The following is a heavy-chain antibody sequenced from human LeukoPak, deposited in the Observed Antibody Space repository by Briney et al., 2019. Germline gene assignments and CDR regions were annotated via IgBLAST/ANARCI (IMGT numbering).Heavy chain of an antibody. CDR3: ARDHGSGSYFSHCDY. J-gene: IGHJ4*02. CDR2: IWYDGSNK. Sequence: GRSLRLSCAASGFTFSSSGMHWVRQAPDKGLEWVALIWYDGSNKYYADSVKGRFTIPRDNSKNTLYLQMNSLRAEDTAVYYCARDHGSGSYFSHCDYWGQGTLVTVSS. CDR1: GFTFSSSG. D-gene: IGHD3-10*01. V-gene: IGHV3-33*01.